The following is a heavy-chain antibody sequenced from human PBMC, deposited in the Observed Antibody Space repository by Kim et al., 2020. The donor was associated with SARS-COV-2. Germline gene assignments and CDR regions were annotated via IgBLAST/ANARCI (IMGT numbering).Heavy chain of an antibody. CDR2: ISYDGSNK. Sequence: GGSLRLSCAASGFTFSSYAMHWVRQAPGKGLEWVSVISYDGSNKYYADSVKGRFTISRDKSKNTLYLQMNSLRAEDTAVYYCAREPKQQLVGRGVYCYYYAMDVWGHRTTVSASS. CDR1: GFTFSSYA. CDR3: AREPKQQLVGRGVYCYYYAMDV. D-gene: IGHD6-13*01. V-gene: IGHV3-30*04. J-gene: IGHJ6*02.